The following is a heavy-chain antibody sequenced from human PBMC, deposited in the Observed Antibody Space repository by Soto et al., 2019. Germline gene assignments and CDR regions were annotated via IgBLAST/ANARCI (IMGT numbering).Heavy chain of an antibody. CDR2: ISPAGTNQ. Sequence: PGGSLRLSCVASGFIFSDYAMHWARQAPGKGLEWVALISPAGTNQYYSDSAKGRFTISRDNSNTTLYLQMTSLSPEDTGLYYCARENSRISPRLFQHWGHGTLVTVSS. V-gene: IGHV3-30-3*01. J-gene: IGHJ1*01. D-gene: IGHD3-3*02. CDR1: GFIFSDYA. CDR3: ARENSRISPRLFQH.